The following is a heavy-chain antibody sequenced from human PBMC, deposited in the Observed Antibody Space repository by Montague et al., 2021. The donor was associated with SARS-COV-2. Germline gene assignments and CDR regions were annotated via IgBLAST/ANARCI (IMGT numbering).Heavy chain of an antibody. CDR2: INSDGSST. D-gene: IGHD2-2*01. Sequence: SLRLSCAASGFTFSSYWMHWVRQAPGKGLVWVSRINSDGSSTCYADSVKGRFTISRDNSKNTLYLQMNSLRAEDTAVYYCARLGWYQPLLYYYYGMDVWGQGTTVTVSS. J-gene: IGHJ6*02. CDR1: GFTFSSYW. CDR3: ARLGWYQPLLYYYYGMDV. V-gene: IGHV3-74*01.